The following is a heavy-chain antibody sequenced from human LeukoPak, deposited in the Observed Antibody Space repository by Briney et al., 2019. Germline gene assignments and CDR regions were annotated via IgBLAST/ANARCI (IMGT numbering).Heavy chain of an antibody. J-gene: IGHJ4*02. Sequence: SETLSLTCTVSGGSISRYYWSWIRQHPGKGLEWIGYISYSGSTTYNSSLKSRVTISLDTSQNQFSLKLTPVTPADMAVYYCAKTAKYYYGSETYYFFEYWGQGTLVTVSS. V-gene: IGHV4-59*01. CDR1: GGSISRYY. CDR3: AKTAKYYYGSETYYFFEY. CDR2: ISYSGST. D-gene: IGHD3-10*01.